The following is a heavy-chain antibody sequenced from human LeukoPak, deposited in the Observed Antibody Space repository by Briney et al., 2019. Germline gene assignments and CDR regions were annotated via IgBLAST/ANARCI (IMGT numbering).Heavy chain of an antibody. V-gene: IGHV4-4*07. CDR2: IYTSGST. CDR1: GGSISSYY. D-gene: IGHD3-10*01. Sequence: SETLSLTCTVSGGSISSYYWSWIRQPAGKGLEWIGRIYTSGSTNYNPSLKSRVTMSVDTSKNQFSLKLSSVTAADTAVYYCARDLGDTYYYGSGSYYFDYWGQGTLVTVSS. J-gene: IGHJ4*02. CDR3: ARDLGDTYYYGSGSYYFDY.